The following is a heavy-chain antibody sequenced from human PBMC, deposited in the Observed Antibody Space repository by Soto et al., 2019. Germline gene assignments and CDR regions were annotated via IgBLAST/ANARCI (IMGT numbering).Heavy chain of an antibody. Sequence: QVQLGQSGAAVKKPGASVKVSCKSSGYTFTSYGISWVRQAPGQGLEWMGWISAYDGNTNYAQKLQGRVTMTTDTSTSTAYMEMRSMRSDVTVVYYCARGVGATPFDYWGQGTLVTFAS. J-gene: IGHJ4*02. CDR2: ISAYDGNT. V-gene: IGHV1-18*01. CDR1: GYTFTSYG. CDR3: ARGVGATPFDY. D-gene: IGHD1-26*01.